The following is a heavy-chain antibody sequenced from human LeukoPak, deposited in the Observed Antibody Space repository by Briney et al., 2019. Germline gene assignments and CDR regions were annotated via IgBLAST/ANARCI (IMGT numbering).Heavy chain of an antibody. D-gene: IGHD2-2*01. CDR2: ISSSSSTI. Sequence: PGGSLRLSCAASGFTFSSYSMNWVRQAPGKGLEWVSYISSSSSTIYYADSVKGRFTISRDNAKNSLYLQMNSLRAEDTAVYYCAREYCSSTSCYMDVWGKGTTVTVSS. CDR3: AREYCSSTSCYMDV. J-gene: IGHJ6*03. CDR1: GFTFSSYS. V-gene: IGHV3-48*01.